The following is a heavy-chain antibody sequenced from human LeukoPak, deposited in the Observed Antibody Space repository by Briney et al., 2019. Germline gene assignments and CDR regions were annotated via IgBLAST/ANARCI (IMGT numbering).Heavy chain of an antibody. CDR1: GFTFSSYA. D-gene: IGHD4-17*01. CDR2: ISGSGGST. V-gene: IGHV3-23*01. Sequence: GGSLRLSCAASGFTFSSYAMSWVRQAPGKGLEWVSAISGSGGSTYYADSVEGRFTISRGNSKNTLYLQMNSLRAEDTAVYYCAKSTYYGDYGYYYGMDVWGQGTTVTVSS. CDR3: AKSTYYGDYGYYYGMDV. J-gene: IGHJ6*02.